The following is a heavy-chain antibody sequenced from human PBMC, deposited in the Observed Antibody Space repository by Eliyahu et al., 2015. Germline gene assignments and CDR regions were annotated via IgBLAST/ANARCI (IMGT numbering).Heavy chain of an antibody. V-gene: IGHV3-30*18. CDR3: AKDLTMVQGVLPRGV. J-gene: IGHJ6*04. D-gene: IGHD3-10*01. CDR1: GFXFSSYG. CDR2: ISYDGSNK. Sequence: QVQLVESGGGVVQPGRSXRLSXAASGFXFSSYGMHWVRQAPGKGLEWVAVISYDGSNKYYADSVKGRFTISRDNSKNTLYLQMNSLRAEDTAVYYCAKDLTMVQGVLPRGVWGKGTTVTVSS.